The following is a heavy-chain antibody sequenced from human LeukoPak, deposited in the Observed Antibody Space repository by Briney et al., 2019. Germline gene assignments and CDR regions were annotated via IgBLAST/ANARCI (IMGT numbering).Heavy chain of an antibody. CDR2: ISGSGGST. CDR3: AKGTDILTGYQTDY. Sequence: GSLRLSCAASGFTFSSYAMSWVRQAPGKGLEWVSAISGSGGSTYYADSVKGRFTISRDNSKNTLYLQMNSLRAEDTAVYYCAKGTDILTGYQTDYWGQGTLVTVSS. D-gene: IGHD3-9*01. CDR1: GFTFSSYA. J-gene: IGHJ4*02. V-gene: IGHV3-23*01.